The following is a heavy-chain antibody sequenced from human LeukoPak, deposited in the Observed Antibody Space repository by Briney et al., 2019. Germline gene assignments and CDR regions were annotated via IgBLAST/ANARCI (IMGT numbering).Heavy chain of an antibody. CDR1: GFTFSGYA. CDR2: ISGSGGST. Sequence: GGSLRLSCAASGFTFSGYAMSWVRQAPGKELEWVSAISGSGGSTYYADSVKGRFTISRDNSKNTLYLQMNSLRAEDTAVYYCAKGILRYFDWFPGYWGQGTLVIVSS. J-gene: IGHJ4*02. D-gene: IGHD3-9*01. V-gene: IGHV3-23*01. CDR3: AKGILRYFDWFPGY.